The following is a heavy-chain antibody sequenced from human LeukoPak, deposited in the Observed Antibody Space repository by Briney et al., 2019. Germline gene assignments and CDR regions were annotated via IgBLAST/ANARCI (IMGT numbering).Heavy chain of an antibody. CDR3: AGDWFDP. Sequence: SETLSLTCTVSGGSISSYYWSWIRQPPGKGLEWIGYIHYTGSTNYNPSLKSRVTMSVDTSKNQFSLKLTSVTAMDTAVYYCAGDWFDPWGQGTLVTVSS. V-gene: IGHV4-59*01. CDR2: IHYTGST. J-gene: IGHJ5*02. CDR1: GGSISSYY.